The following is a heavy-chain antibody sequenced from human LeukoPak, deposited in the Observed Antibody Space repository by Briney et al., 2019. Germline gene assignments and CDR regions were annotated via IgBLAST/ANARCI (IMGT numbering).Heavy chain of an antibody. Sequence: GGSLRLSCAASGFTFSNYWMTWVRQAPGKGLEWVSSISSSSSYIYYADSVKGRFTISRDNAKNSLYLQMNSLRAEDTAVYYCARDGWGSGSYPLDYWGQGTLVTVSS. J-gene: IGHJ4*02. CDR1: GFTFSNYW. D-gene: IGHD3-10*01. CDR2: ISSSSSYI. V-gene: IGHV3-21*01. CDR3: ARDGWGSGSYPLDY.